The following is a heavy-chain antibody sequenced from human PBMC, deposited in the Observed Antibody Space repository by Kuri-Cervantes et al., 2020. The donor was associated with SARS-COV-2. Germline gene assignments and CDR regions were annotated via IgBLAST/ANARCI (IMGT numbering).Heavy chain of an antibody. Sequence: GSLRLSCAVSGDFISSLYWSWIRQPPGKGLEWIASIRSNGRTNYNPSLKSRVTISVDTSKNQFSLKLSSVTAADTAVYYCARHLRFLEWLLYPFDYWGQGTLVTVSS. V-gene: IGHV4-59*08. J-gene: IGHJ4*02. D-gene: IGHD3-3*01. CDR2: IRSNGRT. CDR1: GDFISSLY. CDR3: ARHLRFLEWLLYPFDY.